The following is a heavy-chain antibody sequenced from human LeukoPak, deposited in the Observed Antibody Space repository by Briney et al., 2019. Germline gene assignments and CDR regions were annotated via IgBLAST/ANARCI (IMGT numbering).Heavy chain of an antibody. D-gene: IGHD5-12*01. V-gene: IGHV3-43*02. CDR2: ISGDGGST. Sequence: GGSLRLSCAASGFTFDGYAMHWVRQAPGKGLEWVPLISGDGGSTYYADSVKGRFTISRDNSKNSLYLQMNSLRTEDTALYYCAKDFGGYMYYFDYWGQGTLVTVSS. CDR1: GFTFDGYA. CDR3: AKDFGGYMYYFDY. J-gene: IGHJ4*02.